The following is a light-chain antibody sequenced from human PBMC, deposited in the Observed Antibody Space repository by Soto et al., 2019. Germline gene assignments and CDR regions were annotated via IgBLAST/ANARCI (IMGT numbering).Light chain of an antibody. CDR3: QQSNNWPWT. Sequence: EVLMTQSPATLSVSPGERATLSCRASQSVSGKLAWYQQKPGQAPRLLIYDASIRATGIPARFSGSGSGTEFTLTISSLQSEDFAVYYCQQSNNWPWTFGQGTKVDIK. CDR2: DAS. J-gene: IGKJ1*01. CDR1: QSVSGK. V-gene: IGKV3-15*01.